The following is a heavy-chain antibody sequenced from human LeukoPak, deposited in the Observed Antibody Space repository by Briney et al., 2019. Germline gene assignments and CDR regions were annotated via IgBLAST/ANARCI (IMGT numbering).Heavy chain of an antibody. CDR1: GFTFSSYW. J-gene: IGHJ4*02. CDR3: ARDKELWELDY. V-gene: IGHV3-74*01. Sequence: GGSLRLSCAASGFTFSSYWMHWVRQAPGKGLVWVSRINSDGTFAYYADSVKGRFTISRDNAKNTLFLQMTSLRAEDTALYFCARDKELWELDYWGQGTLVTVSS. D-gene: IGHD1-26*01. CDR2: INSDGTFA.